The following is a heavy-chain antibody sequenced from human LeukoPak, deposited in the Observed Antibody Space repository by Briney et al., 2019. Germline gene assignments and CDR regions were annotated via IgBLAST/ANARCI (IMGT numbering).Heavy chain of an antibody. V-gene: IGHV3-23*01. D-gene: IGHD4-11*01. CDR1: GFTFSSYA. CDR2: ITGSGLST. CDR3: AKSYRNYDY. J-gene: IGHJ4*02. Sequence: GASLRLSCSASGFTFSSYAMTWVRQAPGKGLEWVSSITGSGLSTYYADSVKGRFTISRANSKNTLYLQVNSLRVEDTAVYYCAKSYRNYDYWGQGTLVTVSS.